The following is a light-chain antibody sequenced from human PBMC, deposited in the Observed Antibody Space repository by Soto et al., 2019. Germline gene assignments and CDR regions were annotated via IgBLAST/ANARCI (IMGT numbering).Light chain of an antibody. Sequence: EIVLTQSPGTLSLSPGERATLSCRASQSVSSSYLAWYQQKPGQAPRLLIYGASSRATGIPDRFSGSGSGTDFTLTIIRLEPEDFEVYYCQHRTFGQGTKVEIK. CDR1: QSVSSSY. CDR3: QHRT. J-gene: IGKJ1*01. V-gene: IGKV3-20*01. CDR2: GAS.